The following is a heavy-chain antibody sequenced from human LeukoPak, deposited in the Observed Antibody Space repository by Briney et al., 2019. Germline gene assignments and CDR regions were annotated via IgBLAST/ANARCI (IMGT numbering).Heavy chain of an antibody. Sequence: KASGTLSLTCAVSGGSISSSNWWSWVRQPPGKGLEWIGEIYHSGSTNYNPSLKSRVTISVDKSKNQFSLKLSSVTAADMAVYYCARDLIYYDSSGYHNDAFDIWGQGTMVTVSS. J-gene: IGHJ3*02. CDR2: IYHSGST. CDR1: GGSISSSNW. D-gene: IGHD3-22*01. V-gene: IGHV4-4*02. CDR3: ARDLIYYDSSGYHNDAFDI.